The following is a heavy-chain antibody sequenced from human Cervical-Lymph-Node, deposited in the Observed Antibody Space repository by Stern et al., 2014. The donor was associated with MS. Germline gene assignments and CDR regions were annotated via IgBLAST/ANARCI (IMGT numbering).Heavy chain of an antibody. Sequence: VQLVQSGTEVKKPGASVKVSCKASGYTLTIYYINWVRQAPGQGLEWMGVNNPSGGRTTYAQTFQGSSTMHRDQSSSTAYIEPSSLRSDDTAVYYCASGGEVGGGDVWGQGTTVTVFS. D-gene: IGHD1-26*01. CDR2: NNPSGGRT. CDR3: ASGGEVGGGDV. J-gene: IGHJ6*02. V-gene: IGHV1-46*01. CDR1: GYTLTIYY.